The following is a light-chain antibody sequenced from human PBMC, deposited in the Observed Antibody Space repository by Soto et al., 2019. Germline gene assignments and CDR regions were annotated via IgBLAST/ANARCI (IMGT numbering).Light chain of an antibody. V-gene: IGKV1-39*01. CDR2: AAS. CDR1: QSISSY. J-gene: IGKJ1*01. CDR3: QQYYSNPLT. Sequence: DIQMTQSPSSLSASVGDRVTITCRASQSISSYLNWYQQKPGKAPKLLIYAASSLQSGVPSRFSGSGSGTEFTLTISSLQPEDFATYYCQQYYSNPLTFGQGTKVEIK.